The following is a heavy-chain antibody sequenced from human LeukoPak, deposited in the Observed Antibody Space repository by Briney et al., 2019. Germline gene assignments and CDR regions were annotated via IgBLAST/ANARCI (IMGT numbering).Heavy chain of an antibody. CDR3: ARDILPSGRGAAADY. D-gene: IGHD6-13*01. Sequence: GGSLRLSCAASGFTFSSYSMNWVRQAPGKGLEWVSSISSSSSYIYYADSVKGRFTISRDNAKNSLYLQMNSLRAEDTAVYYCARDILPSGRGAAADYWGQGTLVTVSS. J-gene: IGHJ4*02. CDR2: ISSSSSYI. V-gene: IGHV3-21*01. CDR1: GFTFSSYS.